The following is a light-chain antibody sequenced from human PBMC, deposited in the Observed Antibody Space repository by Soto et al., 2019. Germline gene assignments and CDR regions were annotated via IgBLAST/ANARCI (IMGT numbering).Light chain of an antibody. CDR2: SND. J-gene: IGLJ1*01. V-gene: IGLV1-47*02. CDR1: SFNIGFNY. CDR3: AAWDDSLSGGV. Sequence: QSALTQSPSASGTPGQTVTISCSGSSFNIGFNYVYWYQQLPGMAPKLLIHSNDERPSGVPDRFSGSKSGTSASLAISGLRSEDEAEYYCAAWDDSLSGGVFGTGTKLTVL.